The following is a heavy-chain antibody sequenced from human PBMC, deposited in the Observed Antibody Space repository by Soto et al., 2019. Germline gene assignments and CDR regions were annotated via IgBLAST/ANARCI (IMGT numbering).Heavy chain of an antibody. CDR2: IYYSGST. J-gene: IGHJ6*03. D-gene: IGHD3-10*01. Sequence: SETLSLTCTVSGGSISSSSYYWGWIRQPPGKGLEWIGSIYYSGSTYYNPSLKSRVTISVDTSKNQFSLKLSSVTAADTAVYYCARRSSRITMVRGVKGNYYYMDVWGKGTTVTVSS. V-gene: IGHV4-39*01. CDR1: GGSISSSSYY. CDR3: ARRSSRITMVRGVKGNYYYMDV.